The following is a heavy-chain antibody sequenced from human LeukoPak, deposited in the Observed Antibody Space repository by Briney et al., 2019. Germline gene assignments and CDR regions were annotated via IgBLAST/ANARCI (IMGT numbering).Heavy chain of an antibody. D-gene: IGHD3-22*01. Sequence: SETLSLTCTVSGGPISSYYWSWIRQPPGKRLEWIGYIYYSGSTNYNPSLKSRVTISVDTSKNQFSLRLSSVTAADTAVYYCARLAYDSSGSPLDYWGQGTLVTVSS. V-gene: IGHV4-59*01. J-gene: IGHJ4*02. CDR1: GGPISSYY. CDR3: ARLAYDSSGSPLDY. CDR2: IYYSGST.